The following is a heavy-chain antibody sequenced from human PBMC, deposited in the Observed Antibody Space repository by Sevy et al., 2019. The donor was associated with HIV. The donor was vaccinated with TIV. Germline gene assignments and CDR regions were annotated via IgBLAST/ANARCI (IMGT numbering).Heavy chain of an antibody. Sequence: ASVKVSCKASGFTFTSSAVQWARQARGQRLEWIGWIVVGSGNTNYAQKFQERVTITRDMSTSTAYMELSSLRSEDTAVYYCAAVGGFFGDFDYWGQGTLVTVSS. CDR2: IVVGSGNT. V-gene: IGHV1-58*01. J-gene: IGHJ4*02. CDR3: AAVGGFFGDFDY. CDR1: GFTFTSSA. D-gene: IGHD2-15*01.